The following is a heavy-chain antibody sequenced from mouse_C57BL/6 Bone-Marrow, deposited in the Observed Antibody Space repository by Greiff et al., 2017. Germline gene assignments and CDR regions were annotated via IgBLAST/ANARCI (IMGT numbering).Heavy chain of an antibody. Sequence: QVQLQQPGAELVKPGASVKMSCKASGYTFTSYWITWVKQRPGHGLEWLGDIYPGSGSTNYNEKFKGKATLTVAPSSSTAYMQLSSLTSEDSAVYNCARGIYYGYDGWVADWGQGTLVTVSA. CDR2: IYPGSGST. D-gene: IGHD2-2*01. J-gene: IGHJ3*01. CDR3: ARGIYYGYDGWVAD. V-gene: IGHV1-55*01. CDR1: GYTFTSYW.